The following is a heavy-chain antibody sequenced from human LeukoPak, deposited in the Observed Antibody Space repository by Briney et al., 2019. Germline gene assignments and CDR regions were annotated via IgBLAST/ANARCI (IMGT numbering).Heavy chain of an antibody. CDR2: IYYSGST. Sequence: SQTLTLSCAVSGCTISSGANCWSWIRQHPGKGLEWIGYIYYSGSTYYNPSLKSRVTIAVDTSKNQFSLKLSSVTAADTAVNCCARDSPSLLWFGEPNRQPSGETLDYWGAGPLVTVSS. J-gene: IGHJ4*02. V-gene: IGHV4-31*11. CDR3: ARDSPSLLWFGEPNRQPSGETLDY. CDR1: GCTISSGANC. D-gene: IGHD3-10*01.